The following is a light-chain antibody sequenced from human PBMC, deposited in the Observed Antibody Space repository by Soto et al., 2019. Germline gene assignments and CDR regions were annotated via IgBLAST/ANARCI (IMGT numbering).Light chain of an antibody. J-gene: IGKJ1*01. Sequence: EIVMTQSTATLSVSPGERATLSCRASQSVSSNLAWYQQKPGQAPRLLIYGASTRATGIPARFSGSESGTEFTLTISSLQSEDVAVYYCQQYNNWPPWTFGQGTKVEIK. CDR1: QSVSSN. CDR2: GAS. CDR3: QQYNNWPPWT. V-gene: IGKV3-15*01.